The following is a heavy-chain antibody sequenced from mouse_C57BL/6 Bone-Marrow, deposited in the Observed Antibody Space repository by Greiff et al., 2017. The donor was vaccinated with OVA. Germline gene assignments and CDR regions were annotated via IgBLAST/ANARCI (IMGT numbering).Heavy chain of an antibody. CDR3: ARRYRGYFDY. CDR2: ISSGSSTI. Sequence: EVNLVESGGGLVKPGGSLKLSCAASGFTFSDYGMHWVRQAPEKGLEWVAYISSGSSTIYYADTVKGRFTISRDNAKNTLFLQMTSLRSEDTAMYYCARRYRGYFDYWGQGTTLTVSS. J-gene: IGHJ2*01. D-gene: IGHD1-1*01. V-gene: IGHV5-17*01. CDR1: GFTFSDYG.